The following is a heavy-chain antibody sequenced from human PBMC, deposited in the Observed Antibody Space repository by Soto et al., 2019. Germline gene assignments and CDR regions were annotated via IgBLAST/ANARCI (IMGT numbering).Heavy chain of an antibody. V-gene: IGHV3-21*01. CDR3: ARGRSDFWSGYYWFPHFDY. Sequence: GGSLRLSCAASGFTFSSYSMNWVRQAPGKGLEWVSSISSSSSYIYYADSVKGRFTISRDNAKNSLYLQMNSLRAEDTAVYYCARGRSDFWSGYYWFPHFDYWGQGTLVTVSS. CDR1: GFTFSSYS. D-gene: IGHD3-3*01. J-gene: IGHJ4*02. CDR2: ISSSSSYI.